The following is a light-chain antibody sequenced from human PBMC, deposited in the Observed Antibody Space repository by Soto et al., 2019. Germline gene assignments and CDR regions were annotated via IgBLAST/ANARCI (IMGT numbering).Light chain of an antibody. V-gene: IGLV1-44*01. CDR3: AAGDDSLNGLV. J-gene: IGLJ3*02. CDR2: TND. Sequence: QLVLTQPPSASGPPGQRVTISCSGSSFNIGRNPVNWYQQFPGTAPKLLIYTNDQRSSGVPDRFSGSKSGNSASLAISGRQSEYEADYYGAAGDDSLNGLVFGGGTKLTVL. CDR1: SFNIGRNP.